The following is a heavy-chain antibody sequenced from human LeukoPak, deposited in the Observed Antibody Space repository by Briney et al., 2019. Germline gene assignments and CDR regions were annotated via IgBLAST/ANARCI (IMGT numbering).Heavy chain of an antibody. CDR1: GFTVSSNY. Sequence: GGSLRLSCAASGFTVSSNYMNWVRQAPGKGLEWVSSITSTSSYINYADSVKGRFTISRDNAKNSLYLQMNSLRAEDTAVYYCARAGGATDYWGQGTLVTVSS. D-gene: IGHD4-23*01. J-gene: IGHJ4*02. CDR3: ARAGGATDY. CDR2: ITSTSSYI. V-gene: IGHV3-21*01.